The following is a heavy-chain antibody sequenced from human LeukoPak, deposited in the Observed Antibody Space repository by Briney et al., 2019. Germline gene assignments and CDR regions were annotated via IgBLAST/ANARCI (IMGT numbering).Heavy chain of an antibody. CDR3: ASRHTYNWFDP. Sequence: SETLSLTCTVSGGSISSHYWSWIRQPPGKGLEWIGYIYYSGSTNYNPSLKSRVTISVDTSKNQFSPKLSSVTAADTAVYYCASRHTYNWFDPWGQGTLVTVSS. D-gene: IGHD3-16*01. V-gene: IGHV4-59*11. CDR1: GGSISSHY. CDR2: IYYSGST. J-gene: IGHJ5*02.